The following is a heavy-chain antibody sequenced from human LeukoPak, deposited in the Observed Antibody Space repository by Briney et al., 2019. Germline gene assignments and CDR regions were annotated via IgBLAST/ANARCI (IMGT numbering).Heavy chain of an antibody. J-gene: IGHJ4*02. CDR3: ARYYGSGSPYREYYFDY. CDR1: GFTFSSYW. D-gene: IGHD3-10*01. V-gene: IGHV3-7*01. CDR2: IKQDGSEK. Sequence: PGGSLRLSCAASGFTFSSYWMSWVRQAPGKGLEWVANIKQDGSEKYYVDSVKGRFTISRDNAKNSLYLQMNSLRVEDTAVYYCARYYGSGSPYREYYFDYWGQGTLVTVSS.